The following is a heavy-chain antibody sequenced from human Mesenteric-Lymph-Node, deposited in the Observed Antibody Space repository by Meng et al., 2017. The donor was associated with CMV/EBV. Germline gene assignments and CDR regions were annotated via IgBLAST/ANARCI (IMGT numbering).Heavy chain of an antibody. D-gene: IGHD2-2*02. Sequence: GGSLRLSCAASGFTFSTYAMSWVRQAPGKGLEWVANIKQDGSEKYYVDSVKGRFTISRDNAKNSLYLQMNSLRAEDTAVYYCARELRGYCSSTSCYSPYYYYGMDVWGQGTTVTVSS. CDR2: IKQDGSEK. CDR1: GFTFSTYA. CDR3: ARELRGYCSSTSCYSPYYYYGMDV. J-gene: IGHJ6*02. V-gene: IGHV3-7*01.